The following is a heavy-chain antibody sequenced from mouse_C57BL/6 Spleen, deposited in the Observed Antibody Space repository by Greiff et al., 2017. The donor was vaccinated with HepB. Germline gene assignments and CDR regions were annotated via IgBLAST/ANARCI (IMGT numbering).Heavy chain of an antibody. CDR2: INPSSGYT. Sequence: QVQLKQSGAELARPGASVKMSCKASGYTFTSYTMHWVKQRPGQGLEWIGYINPSSGYTKYNQKFKDKATLTADKSSSTAYMQLSSLTSEDSAVYYCAREDGSSPYYAMDYWGQGTSVTVSS. J-gene: IGHJ4*01. CDR3: AREDGSSPYYAMDY. CDR1: GYTFTSYT. V-gene: IGHV1-4*01. D-gene: IGHD1-1*01.